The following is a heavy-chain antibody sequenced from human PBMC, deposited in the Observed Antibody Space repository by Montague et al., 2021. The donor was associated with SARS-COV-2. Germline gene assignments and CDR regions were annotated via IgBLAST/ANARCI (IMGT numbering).Heavy chain of an antibody. CDR2: IYYTGST. V-gene: IGHV4-59*01. CDR3: ARAKATSFIADCVYYFDY. CDR1: GGSISGYY. D-gene: IGHD2-2*01. Sequence: SETLSLTCTVSGGSISGYYWTWMRQPPGKGLEWLGHIYYTGSTKYNPSLKSRVTISIDTPKNQFSLKLRSVTAADTAVYFCARAKATSFIADCVYYFDYWGQGALVTVSS. J-gene: IGHJ4*02.